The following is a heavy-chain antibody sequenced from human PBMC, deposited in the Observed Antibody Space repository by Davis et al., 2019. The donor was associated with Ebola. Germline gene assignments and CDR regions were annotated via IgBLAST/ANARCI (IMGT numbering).Heavy chain of an antibody. CDR3: ARADFYDSSGYPDY. J-gene: IGHJ4*02. Sequence: ASVKVSCKASGYTFTSYGLSWVRQAPGQGLEWMGWISSYNGNTHYAQKLQGRVTMTTDTSTSTAYMELRSLRSDDTAVYYCARADFYDSSGYPDYWGQGTLVTVSS. D-gene: IGHD3-22*01. V-gene: IGHV1-18*01. CDR2: ISSYNGNT. CDR1: GYTFTSYG.